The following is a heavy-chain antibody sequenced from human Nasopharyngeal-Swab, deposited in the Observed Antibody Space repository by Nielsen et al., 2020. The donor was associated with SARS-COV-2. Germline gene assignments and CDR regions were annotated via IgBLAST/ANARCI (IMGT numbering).Heavy chain of an antibody. CDR1: GFTLTTSY. CDR3: ARGSIAVAGTFHFDY. V-gene: IGHV3-53*05. CDR2: IYSAGNT. J-gene: IGHJ4*02. D-gene: IGHD6-19*01. Sequence: GESLKISCAASGFTLTTSYMSWVRQAPGKGLEWVSSIYSAGNTYYADSVKGRFTISRDNSKNTLYLQMNSLRADDTAVYYCARGSIAVAGTFHFDYWGQGTLVTVSS.